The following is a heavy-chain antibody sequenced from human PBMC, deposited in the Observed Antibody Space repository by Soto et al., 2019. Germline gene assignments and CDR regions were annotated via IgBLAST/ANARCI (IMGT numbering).Heavy chain of an antibody. J-gene: IGHJ4*02. CDR1: GFSFNISC. CDR2: ISYDGNTQ. CDR3: VRDGLDYYDTERLYFDN. V-gene: IGHV3-30*03. D-gene: IGHD3-22*01. Sequence: PGGSLRLSCAASGFSFNISCMHWVRQTPDRGLEWVAVISYDGNTQYYGDSVKGRFTVSRDNANNSLYLQMNSLRAEDTATYYCVRDGLDYYDTERLYFDNWGQGTMVTVSS.